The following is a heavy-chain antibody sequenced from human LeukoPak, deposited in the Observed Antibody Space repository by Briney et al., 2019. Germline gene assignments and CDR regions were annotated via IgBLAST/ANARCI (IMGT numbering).Heavy chain of an antibody. CDR1: GFTFSSFS. CDR2: ISISSATI. V-gene: IGHV3-48*04. Sequence: GGSLRLSCAASGFTFSSFSMNWVRQAPGKGLEWVAYISISSATIYYADSVKGRFTISRDNAKNSLYLQMNSLRAEDTAVYYCARAVRGVMSYFDYWGQGALVTVSS. CDR3: ARAVRGVMSYFDY. D-gene: IGHD3-10*01. J-gene: IGHJ4*02.